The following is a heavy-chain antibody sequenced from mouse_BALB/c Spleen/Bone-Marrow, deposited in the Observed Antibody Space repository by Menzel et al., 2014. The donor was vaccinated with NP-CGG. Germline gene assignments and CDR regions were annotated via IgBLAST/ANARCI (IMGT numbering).Heavy chain of an antibody. CDR3: ARDYYGSSYWYFDV. CDR2: ISNLAYSI. Sequence: EVQLVESGGGLVQPGGSRKLSCAASGFTFSDYGMAWVRPAPGKGPEWVAFISNLAYSIYYADTVTGRFTISRENAKNTLYLEMSSLRSEDTAMYYCARDYYGSSYWYFDVWGAGTTVTVSS. D-gene: IGHD1-1*01. CDR1: GFTFSDYG. J-gene: IGHJ1*01. V-gene: IGHV5-15*02.